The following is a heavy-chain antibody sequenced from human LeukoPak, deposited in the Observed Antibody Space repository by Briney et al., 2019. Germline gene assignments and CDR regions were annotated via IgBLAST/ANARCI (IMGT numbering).Heavy chain of an antibody. V-gene: IGHV3-48*01. CDR1: GFTFSSYS. CDR2: ISSSSSTI. J-gene: IGHJ4*02. D-gene: IGHD3-3*01. CDR3: ARAVLEWPSYEDY. Sequence: GGSLRLSCAASGFTFSSYSMNWVRQAPGKGLEWVSYISSSSSTIYYADSVKGRFTISRDNAKNSLYLQMNSLRAEDTAVYYCARAVLEWPSYEDYWGQGTLVTVSS.